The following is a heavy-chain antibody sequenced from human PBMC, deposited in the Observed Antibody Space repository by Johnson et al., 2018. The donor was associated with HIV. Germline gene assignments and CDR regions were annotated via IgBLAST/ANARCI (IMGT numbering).Heavy chain of an antibody. CDR2: IKSKTDGGTT. CDR3: TTDQGYYGDAFDI. D-gene: IGHD3-10*01. V-gene: IGHV3-15*01. CDR1: GFTFSNAW. Sequence: VQLVESGGGLVKPGGSLRLSCAASGFTFSNAWMSWVRQAPGKGLEWVGRIKSKTDGGTTDYAAPVKGRFTISRDDSKNTLYLQRNSLKTEDTAGYYCTTDQGYYGDAFDIWGQGTMVTVSS. J-gene: IGHJ3*02.